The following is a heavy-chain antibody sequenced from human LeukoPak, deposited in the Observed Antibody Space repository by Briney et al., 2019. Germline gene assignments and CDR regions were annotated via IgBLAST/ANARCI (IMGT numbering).Heavy chain of an antibody. CDR1: GGSISGYY. CDR2: IYYSGRS. V-gene: IGHV4-59*08. CDR3: ARRNDPYDMDV. D-gene: IGHD1-1*01. Sequence: SETLSLTCTVSGGSISGYYWSWIRQPPGKELQWIGYIYYSGRSTYNPSLKSRVTISVDTSDNQFSLNLSSVTAADTAVYYCARRNDPYDMDVWGQGTTVTVSS. J-gene: IGHJ6*02.